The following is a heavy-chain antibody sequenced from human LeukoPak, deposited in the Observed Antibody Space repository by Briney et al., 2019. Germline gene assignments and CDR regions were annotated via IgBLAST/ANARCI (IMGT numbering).Heavy chain of an antibody. CDR1: GGTFSSYA. CDR3: ARGRGDYGPYNWFDP. V-gene: IGHV1-69*01. J-gene: IGHJ5*02. CDR2: IIPIFGTA. D-gene: IGHD4-17*01. Sequence: ASVKVSCKASGGTFSSYAISWVRQAPGQGLEWMGGIIPIFGTANYAQKFQGRVTITADESTSTAYMELSSLRSEDTAVYYCARGRGDYGPYNWFDPWGQGTLVTVSS.